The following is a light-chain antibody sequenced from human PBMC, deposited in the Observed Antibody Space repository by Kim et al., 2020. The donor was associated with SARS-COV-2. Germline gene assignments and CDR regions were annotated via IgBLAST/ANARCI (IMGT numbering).Light chain of an antibody. CDR3: QQYDHWHPWT. CDR2: DAS. Sequence: EIVMTQSPATLSLSPGETATLSCRASQSVGSKVAWYQQNADQAPRRLIYDASTSATGIPARFSGSGSGTDFTLNITSLQSEDLAVYHCQQYDHWHPWTFGQGTKVDIK. V-gene: IGKV3-15*01. J-gene: IGKJ1*01. CDR1: QSVGSK.